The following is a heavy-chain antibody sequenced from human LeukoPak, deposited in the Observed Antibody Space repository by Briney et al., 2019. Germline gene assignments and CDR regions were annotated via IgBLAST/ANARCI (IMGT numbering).Heavy chain of an antibody. V-gene: IGHV4-34*01. J-gene: IGHJ6*02. Sequence: SETLSLTCAVYGGSFSGYYWSWIRQPPGKGLEWIGEINHSGSTNYNPSLKSRVTISVDTSKNQFSLELSSVTAADTAVYYCARGTARYYYDSSGSSYYYYGMDVWGQGTTVTVSS. CDR2: INHSGST. D-gene: IGHD3-22*01. CDR1: GGSFSGYY. CDR3: ARGTARYYYDSSGSSYYYYGMDV.